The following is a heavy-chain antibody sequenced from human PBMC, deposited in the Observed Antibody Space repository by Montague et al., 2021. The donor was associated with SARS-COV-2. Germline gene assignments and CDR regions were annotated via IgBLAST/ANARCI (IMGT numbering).Heavy chain of an antibody. CDR1: GGSFSDYH. V-gene: IGHV4-34*01. CDR3: ARGAPGH. CDR2: INYGGST. Sequence: SETLSLTCAVYGGSFSDYHWTWIRQSPGGGLEWIGQINYGGSTKYNPSLRSRVTISIETSKNQFYLKLTSVTAADTAVYYCARGAPGHWGQGTLVTVSS. J-gene: IGHJ4*02. D-gene: IGHD1-1*01.